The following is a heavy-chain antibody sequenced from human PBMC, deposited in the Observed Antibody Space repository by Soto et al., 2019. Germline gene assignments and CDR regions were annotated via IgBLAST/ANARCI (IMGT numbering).Heavy chain of an antibody. CDR2: ISYDGSNK. CDR3: ARGQGSGWYAHYYYYMDV. Sequence: GGSLGLSCAASGFSFSSYGMHWVRQAPGKGLEWVAVISYDGSNKYYADSVKGRFTISRDNSKNTLYLQMNSLRAEDTAVYYCARGQGSGWYAHYYYYMDVWGKGTTVTVSS. J-gene: IGHJ6*03. CDR1: GFSFSSYG. V-gene: IGHV3-30*03. D-gene: IGHD6-19*01.